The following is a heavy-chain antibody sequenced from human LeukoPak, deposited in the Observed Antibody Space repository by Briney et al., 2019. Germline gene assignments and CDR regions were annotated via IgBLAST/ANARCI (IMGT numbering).Heavy chain of an antibody. Sequence: ASVKVSCKASGHSFNDYYIHWARQAPGQGLEWMGWINPNRGGTSYAQKFQGRVTMTRDTSITTAYMELSSLRSDDTAMYYCARHTCDGVTCYNWFDPWGQGTLVTVSS. V-gene: IGHV1-2*02. J-gene: IGHJ5*02. CDR2: INPNRGGT. D-gene: IGHD4-17*01. CDR3: ARHTCDGVTCYNWFDP. CDR1: GHSFNDYY.